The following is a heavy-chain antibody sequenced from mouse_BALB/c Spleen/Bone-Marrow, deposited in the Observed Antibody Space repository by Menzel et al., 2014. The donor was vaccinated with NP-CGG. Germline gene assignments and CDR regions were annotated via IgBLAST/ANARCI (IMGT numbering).Heavy chain of an antibody. D-gene: IGHD2-1*01. CDR2: ISYDGSN. V-gene: IGHV3-6*02. Sequence: DVQLQESGPGLVKPSQSLSLTCSVTGYSITSGYYWNWIRQFPGNKLEWMGYISYDGSNNYNPSLKNRISITRDTSKNQFYLKLNSVTTEDTATYYCARRGGNPSYAMDYWGQGTPVTVSS. J-gene: IGHJ4*01. CDR1: GYSITSGYY. CDR3: ARRGGNPSYAMDY.